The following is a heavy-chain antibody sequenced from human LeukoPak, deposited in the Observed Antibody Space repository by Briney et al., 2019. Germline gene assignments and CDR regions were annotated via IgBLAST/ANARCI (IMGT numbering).Heavy chain of an antibody. V-gene: IGHV3-21*01. D-gene: IGHD4-17*01. CDR2: ISSGSSAI. CDR3: ARGHTAVTRHFDF. Sequence: KAGGSLRLSCEASGFTFTTYSMTWVRQAPGKGLEWVSIISSGSSAICSADALKGRFTISRDDAKNLLYLDMNSLRAEDTAVYYCARGHTAVTRHFDFWGQGTLVTVSS. J-gene: IGHJ4*02. CDR1: GFTFTTYS.